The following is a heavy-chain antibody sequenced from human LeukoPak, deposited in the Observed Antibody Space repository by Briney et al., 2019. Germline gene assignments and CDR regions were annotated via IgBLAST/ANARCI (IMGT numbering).Heavy chain of an antibody. Sequence: SVKVSCKASGFTFTSSAMQWVRQARGQRLEWIGWIVVGSGNTNYAQKFQERVTITRDMSTSTAYMELSSLRSEDTAVYYCAAAGRFGESMWEQINYWGQGTLVTVSS. CDR1: GFTFTSSA. D-gene: IGHD3-10*01. CDR3: AAAGRFGESMWEQINY. J-gene: IGHJ4*02. CDR2: IVVGSGNT. V-gene: IGHV1-58*02.